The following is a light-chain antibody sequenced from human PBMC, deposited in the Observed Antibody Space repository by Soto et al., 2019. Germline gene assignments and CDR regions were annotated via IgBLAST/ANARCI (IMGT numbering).Light chain of an antibody. CDR3: QQYNNWPPIS. V-gene: IGKV3-15*01. J-gene: IGKJ5*01. Sequence: EIVMTQSPATQSVSPGERATLSCRASQSVSSNLAWYQKKPGKASRLLIYGASTRATGITARFSGSGSGTAFTLTISSLQSEDFAVYDWQQYNNWPPISVGQWTLLEIK. CDR2: GAS. CDR1: QSVSSN.